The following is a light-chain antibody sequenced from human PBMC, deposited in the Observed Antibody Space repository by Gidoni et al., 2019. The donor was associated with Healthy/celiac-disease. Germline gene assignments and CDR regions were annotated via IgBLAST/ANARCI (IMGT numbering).Light chain of an antibody. CDR2: GAS. J-gene: IGKJ2*01. CDR1: QSVSSSY. V-gene: IGKV3-20*01. CDR3: QRYGSPPPYT. Sequence: VLTQSPDTLSLSPGERATLSCRASQSVSSSYLAWYQQKPDPAPRLLIYGASSRATGIPNRCSGGASRTDSTLTISRLEQEFVALYCWQRYGSPPPYTFGQGTKLEIK.